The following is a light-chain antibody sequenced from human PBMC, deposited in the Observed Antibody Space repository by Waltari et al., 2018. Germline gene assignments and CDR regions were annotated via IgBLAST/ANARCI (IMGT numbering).Light chain of an antibody. Sequence: EIVLTQSPGTLSLSPGERATLSCRASQSVDSIHLAWYQQKPGQAPRLLIYGSSSRATGIPDRCSGSGSGTDFTLTISRLEPEDFAVYYCQQHGGSPLYTFGQGTKLELK. J-gene: IGKJ2*01. CDR3: QQHGGSPLYT. CDR2: GSS. CDR1: QSVDSIH. V-gene: IGKV3-20*01.